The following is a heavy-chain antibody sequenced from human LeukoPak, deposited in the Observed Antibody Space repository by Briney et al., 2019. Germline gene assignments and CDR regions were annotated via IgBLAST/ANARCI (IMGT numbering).Heavy chain of an antibody. CDR3: AKAGVDEVTRYYYMDV. D-gene: IGHD3-10*01. V-gene: IGHV3-23*01. Sequence: TGGSLRLSCAASGFTFSSYGMSWVRQAPGKGLEWVSAISGSGGSTYYADSVKGRFTISRDNSKNTLYLQMNSLRAEDTAVYYCAKAGVDEVTRYYYMDVWGKGTTVTISS. CDR2: ISGSGGST. J-gene: IGHJ6*03. CDR1: GFTFSSYG.